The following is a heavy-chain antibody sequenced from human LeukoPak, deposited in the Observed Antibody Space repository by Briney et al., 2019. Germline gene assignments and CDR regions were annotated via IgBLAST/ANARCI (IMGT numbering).Heavy chain of an antibody. CDR2: IYSGGST. V-gene: IGHV3-53*01. CDR1: GFTVSSNY. CDR3: ASSRYCSGGSCYFDY. D-gene: IGHD2-15*01. Sequence: GGSLRLSCAASGFTVSSNYMNWVRQAPGKGLEWVSVIYSGGSTYYGDSVNGRFTISRDNSKNTLYLQMNSLRAEDTAVYYCASSRYCSGGSCYFDYWGQGTLVTVSS. J-gene: IGHJ4*02.